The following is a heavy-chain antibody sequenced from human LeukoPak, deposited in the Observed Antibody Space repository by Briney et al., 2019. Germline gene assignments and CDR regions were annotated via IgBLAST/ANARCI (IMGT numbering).Heavy chain of an antibody. CDR1: GGSFSGYY. V-gene: IGHV4-34*01. J-gene: IGHJ4*02. CDR3: TRDSSVYDWFYVY. D-gene: IGHD5/OR15-5a*01. CDR2: INHSGST. Sequence: SETLSLTCAVYGGSFSGYYWSWIRQPPGKGLEWIGEINHSGSTNYNPSLKSRVTISVDTSKNQFSLMLSSVTAADTAVYYCTRDSSVYDWFYVYWGQGTLVTVSS.